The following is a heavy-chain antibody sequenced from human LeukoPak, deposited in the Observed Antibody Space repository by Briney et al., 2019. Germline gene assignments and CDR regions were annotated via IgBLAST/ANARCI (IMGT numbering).Heavy chain of an antibody. D-gene: IGHD2-2*01. Sequence: GSLRLSCAASGFTFSSYGMSWVRQAPGKGLEWVSAIGGRDGSTYYADSVKGRFTISRDNSKNTLYVQMNSLRAEDTAVYYCAKPGSCSSTSCNSADWFDPWGQGTLVTVSS. CDR3: AKPGSCSSTSCNSADWFDP. V-gene: IGHV3-23*01. CDR2: IGGRDGST. J-gene: IGHJ5*02. CDR1: GFTFSSYG.